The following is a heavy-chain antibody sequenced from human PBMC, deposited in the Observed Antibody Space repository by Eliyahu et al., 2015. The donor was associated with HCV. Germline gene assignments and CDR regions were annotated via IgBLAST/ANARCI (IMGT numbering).Heavy chain of an antibody. CDR3: AKGAGSVNWFDL. CDR2: ISGSGAKT. J-gene: IGHJ5*02. D-gene: IGHD6-19*01. V-gene: IGHV3-23*01. Sequence: QLLXSGGGLAQPGGSLXXSCAASGFIFSSYTMTWVRQAPGKGLEWVSXISGSGAKTYFADSVKGRFKISRDNSKNTLYLDMNRLRVEDTAHYYCAKGAGSVNWFDLWGQGTLVTVSS. CDR1: GFIFSSYT.